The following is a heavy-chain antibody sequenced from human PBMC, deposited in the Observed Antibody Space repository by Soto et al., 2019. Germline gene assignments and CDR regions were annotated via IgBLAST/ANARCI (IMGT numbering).Heavy chain of an antibody. D-gene: IGHD3-9*01. V-gene: IGHV1-2*02. Sequence: ASVKVSCKASGYIFTGYHIRWVRQAPGRGLEWMGWINPNSGDTEYAQNFQGRVTMTRDTSFNLVYMEMSGLMSDDTAVYYCARDARGTRGFDEMDIWGQGTTVTVSS. CDR1: GYIFTGYH. CDR2: INPNSGDT. CDR3: ARDARGTRGFDEMDI. J-gene: IGHJ6*02.